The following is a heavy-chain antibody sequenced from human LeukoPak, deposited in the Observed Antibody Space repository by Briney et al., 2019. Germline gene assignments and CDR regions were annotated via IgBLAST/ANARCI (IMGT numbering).Heavy chain of an antibody. CDR2: ISGSGGST. CDR1: GFTFSSYA. V-gene: IGHV3-23*01. D-gene: IGHD3-16*02. J-gene: IGHJ4*02. Sequence: PGGSLRLSCAASGFTFSSYAMSWVRQAPGKGLERVSAISGSGGSTYYADSVKVRFTISRDNSKNTLYLQMNSLRAEDTAVYYCAKDRHDYVWGSYLWGQGTLVTVSS. CDR3: AKDRHDYVWGSYL.